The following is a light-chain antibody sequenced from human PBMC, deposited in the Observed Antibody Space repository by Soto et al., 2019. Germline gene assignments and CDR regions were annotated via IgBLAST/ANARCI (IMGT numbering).Light chain of an antibody. V-gene: IGKV3-20*01. CDR3: QHSGSSPPVT. Sequence: EIVLAQSPGTLSLSPGERATLSCRASQSVSNSYLAWYQQKPGQAPRLLIYGASSRATGIPDRFSGSGSGTDFTLTISRLEPEDFAVYYCQHSGSSPPVTFGGGTKVEIK. CDR2: GAS. CDR1: QSVSNSY. J-gene: IGKJ4*01.